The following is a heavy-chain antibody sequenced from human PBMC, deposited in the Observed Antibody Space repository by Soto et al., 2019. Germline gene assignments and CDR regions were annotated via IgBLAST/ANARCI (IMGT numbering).Heavy chain of an antibody. D-gene: IGHD5-12*01. CDR2: VYHTGAT. V-gene: IGHV4-59*01. J-gene: IGHJ4*02. CDR3: ARGGNRYSNVASGVGGFDF. CDR1: GASISSSY. Sequence: SETLSLTCTVSGASISSSYWSWIRQSPERGLEWIAYVYHTGATNYSPSLKSRVTISLDTSKGQFSLNLTSLTTADTAVYFCARGGNRYSNVASGVGGFDFWGQGSLVTVSS.